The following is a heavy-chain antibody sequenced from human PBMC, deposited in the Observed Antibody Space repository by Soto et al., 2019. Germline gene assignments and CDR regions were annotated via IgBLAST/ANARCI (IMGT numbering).Heavy chain of an antibody. Sequence: EVKLLESGGGLVQPGGSLRLSCAASGFNFNNYAMTWVRQAPGKGLEWVSTIIAGGESTYYADSVKGRFYISRDNSQNTLYLQMNSLRADDTALYYCAKKYSYGSGSYLYHFDYWGQGTLVTVSS. CDR3: AKKYSYGSGSYLYHFDY. V-gene: IGHV3-23*01. D-gene: IGHD3-10*01. CDR1: GFNFNNYA. J-gene: IGHJ4*02. CDR2: IIAGGEST.